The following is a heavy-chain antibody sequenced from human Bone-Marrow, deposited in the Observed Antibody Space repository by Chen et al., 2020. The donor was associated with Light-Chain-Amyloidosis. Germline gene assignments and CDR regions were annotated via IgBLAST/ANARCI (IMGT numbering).Heavy chain of an antibody. CDR2: IYPDDSDA. CDR3: ARRRDGYNFDY. CDR1: GYTFPNYW. J-gene: IGHJ4*02. V-gene: IGHV5-51*01. D-gene: IGHD5-12*01. Sequence: EVQLEQSGPEVKKPGESLKISCKGSGYTFPNYWIGWVLQMPGKGLEWMGVIYPDDSDARYSPSFEGQVTISADKSITTAYLQWRSLKASDTAMYYCARRRDGYNFDYRGQGTLVTVSS.